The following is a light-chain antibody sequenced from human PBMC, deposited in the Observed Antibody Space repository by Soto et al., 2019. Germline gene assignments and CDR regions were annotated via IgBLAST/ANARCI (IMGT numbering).Light chain of an antibody. Sequence: QSVLTQQPSVSGAPGQRVTISCTGSSSNIGAGYDVHWYQQLPGTAPKLLIYGNSNRPSGVPDRFSGSKSGTSASLAITGLQAEDEADSYCQSYDSSLSGSGVFGGGTKLTVL. CDR2: GNS. J-gene: IGLJ2*01. CDR3: QSYDSSLSGSGV. CDR1: SSNIGAGYD. V-gene: IGLV1-40*01.